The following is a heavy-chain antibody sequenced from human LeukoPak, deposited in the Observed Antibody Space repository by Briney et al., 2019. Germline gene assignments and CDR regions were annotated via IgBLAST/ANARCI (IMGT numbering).Heavy chain of an antibody. CDR3: ARITEGYIMIVD. D-gene: IGHD3-22*01. V-gene: IGHV4-59*08. Sequence: SETLSLTCTVSGDSIGSFFWNWIRQSPGKGLEWIGYIYDGGSPKYNPSLMSRVTISVDTSKNQFSLKLSSVTAADTAVYYCARITEGYIMIVDWGQGTMVTVSS. CDR1: GDSIGSFF. J-gene: IGHJ3*01. CDR2: IYDGGSP.